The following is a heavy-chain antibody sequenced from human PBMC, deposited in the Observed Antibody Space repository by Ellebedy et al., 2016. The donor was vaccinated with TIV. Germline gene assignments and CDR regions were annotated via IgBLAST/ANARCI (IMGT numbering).Heavy chain of an antibody. CDR1: GGSISSYY. Sequence: MPSETLSLTCTVSGGSISSYYWSWIRQPPGKGLEWIGYFYYSGSTNYNPSLKSRVTISVATSKNQFSLKLSSVTAADTAVYFCARQGPYDFDLDYWGQGILVTVSS. CDR3: ARQGPYDFDLDY. CDR2: FYYSGST. D-gene: IGHD3-3*01. J-gene: IGHJ4*02. V-gene: IGHV4-59*08.